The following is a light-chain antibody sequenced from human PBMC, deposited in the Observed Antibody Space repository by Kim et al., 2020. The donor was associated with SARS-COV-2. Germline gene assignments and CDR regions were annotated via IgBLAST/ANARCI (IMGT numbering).Light chain of an antibody. CDR2: EAS. CDR1: QDICDV. Sequence: ASVGDRVTSTCRASQDICDVVAWYQQEPGKAPKLLISEASTLQSGVPSRFSGSGSGTDFTLTISSLQPEDFATYFCLQTCVFPKHFGGGTKVDIK. CDR3: LQTCVFPKH. J-gene: IGKJ4*01. V-gene: IGKV1-12*01.